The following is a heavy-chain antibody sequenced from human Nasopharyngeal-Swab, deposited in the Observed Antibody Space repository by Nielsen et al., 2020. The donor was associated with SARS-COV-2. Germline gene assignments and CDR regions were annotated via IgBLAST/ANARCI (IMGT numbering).Heavy chain of an antibody. Sequence: ASVKVSCKASGYTFTSYAMHWVRQAPGQRLEWMGWINAGNGNTKYSQKFQGRVTITRDTSASTAYMELSSLRSEDTAVYYCARDLYGSGSYNFGAFDIWGQGTMVTVSS. CDR2: INAGNGNT. J-gene: IGHJ3*02. V-gene: IGHV1-3*01. CDR1: GYTFTSYA. D-gene: IGHD3-10*01. CDR3: ARDLYGSGSYNFGAFDI.